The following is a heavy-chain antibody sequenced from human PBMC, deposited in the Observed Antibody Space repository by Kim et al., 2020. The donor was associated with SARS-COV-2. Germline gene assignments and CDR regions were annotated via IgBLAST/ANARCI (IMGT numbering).Heavy chain of an antibody. D-gene: IGHD6-13*01. CDR1: GYTFTGYY. J-gene: IGHJ5*02. CDR2: INPNSGGT. V-gene: IGHV1-2*04. CDR3: ARGFGPYSSSWYLEKGWFDP. Sequence: ASVKVSCKASGYTFTGYYMHWVRQAPGQGLEWMGWINPNSGGTNYAQKFQGWVTMTRDTSISTAYMELSRLRSDDTAVYYCARGFGPYSSSWYLEKGWFDPWGQGTLVTVSS.